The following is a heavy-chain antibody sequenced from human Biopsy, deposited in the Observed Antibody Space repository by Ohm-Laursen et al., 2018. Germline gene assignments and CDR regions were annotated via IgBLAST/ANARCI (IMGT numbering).Heavy chain of an antibody. CDR1: GYTFTTYD. D-gene: IGHD6-19*01. V-gene: IGHV1-8*01. CDR3: ALQSVAQMKNFDY. Sequence: ASVKVSCKASGYTFTTYDINWVRQATGQGLEWMGWMNPNTGNTGFAQKFQGRITMTRNTSISTAYMELRSLRSDDTAVYYCALQSVAQMKNFDYWGQGTLVTVSS. CDR2: MNPNTGNT. J-gene: IGHJ4*02.